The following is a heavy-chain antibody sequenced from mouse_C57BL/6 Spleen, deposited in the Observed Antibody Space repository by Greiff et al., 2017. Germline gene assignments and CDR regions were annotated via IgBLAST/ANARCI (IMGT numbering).Heavy chain of an antibody. V-gene: IGHV1-4*01. CDR1: GYTFTSYT. J-gene: IGHJ2*01. D-gene: IGHD2-5*01. CDR2: INPSSGYT. CDR3: ARPYSNYLDY. Sequence: QVHVKQSGAELARPGASVKMSCKASGYTFTSYTMHWVKQRPGQGLEWIGYINPSSGYTKYNQKFKDKATLTADKSSSTAYMQLSSLTSEDSAVYYCARPYSNYLDYWGQGTTLTVSS.